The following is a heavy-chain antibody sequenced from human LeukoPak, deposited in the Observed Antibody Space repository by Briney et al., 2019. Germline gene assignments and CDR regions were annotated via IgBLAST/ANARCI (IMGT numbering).Heavy chain of an antibody. CDR2: IDPSDSYS. CDR1: GYSFTNNW. Sequence: GESLKISCKGSGYSFTNNWITWVRQMPGKGLEWMGRIDPSDSYSNYSPSFQGQVTISADKSISTAYLQWSSLKASDTAMYYCALRGGGDYYFDYWGQGTLVTVSS. CDR3: ALRGGGDYYFDY. J-gene: IGHJ4*02. V-gene: IGHV5-10-1*04. D-gene: IGHD2-21*02.